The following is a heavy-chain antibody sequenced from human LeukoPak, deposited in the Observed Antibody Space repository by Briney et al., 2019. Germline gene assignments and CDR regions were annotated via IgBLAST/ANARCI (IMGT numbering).Heavy chain of an antibody. CDR3: ARGKVGIPDYYYMDV. CDR1: GYTSTSYG. D-gene: IGHD2-21*01. CDR2: ISAYNGNT. J-gene: IGHJ6*03. V-gene: IGHV1-18*01. Sequence: GASVKVSCKASGYTSTSYGISWVRQAPGQGLEWMGWISAYNGNTNYAQKLQGRVTMTTDTSTSTAYMELRSLRSDDTAVYYCARGKVGIPDYYYMDVWGKGTTVTVSS.